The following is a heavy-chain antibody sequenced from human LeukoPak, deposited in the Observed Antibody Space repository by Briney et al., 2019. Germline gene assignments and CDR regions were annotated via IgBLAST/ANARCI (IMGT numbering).Heavy chain of an antibody. D-gene: IGHD1-26*01. J-gene: IGHJ4*02. CDR2: ISYDGSNK. CDR1: GFTFSSYG. Sequence: GGSLRLSCAASGFTFSSYGMHWVRQAPGKGLEWVAVISYDGSNKYYADSVKGRFTISRDNSKNTLYLQMNSLRAEDTAVYYCGKGPGGELLSYYFDYWGQGTLVTVSS. CDR3: GKGPGGELLSYYFDY. V-gene: IGHV3-30*18.